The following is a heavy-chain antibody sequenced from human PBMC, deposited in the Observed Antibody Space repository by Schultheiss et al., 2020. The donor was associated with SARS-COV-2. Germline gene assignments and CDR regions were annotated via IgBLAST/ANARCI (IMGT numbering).Heavy chain of an antibody. CDR2: ISSSSSTI. CDR3: AKSPRHIVVVVAANYDY. V-gene: IGHV3-48*01. D-gene: IGHD2-15*01. Sequence: GGSLRLSCAASGFTFSSYSMNWVRQAPGKGLEWVSYISSSSSTIYYADSVKGRFTISRDNAKNSLYLQMNSLRAEDTAVYYCAKSPRHIVVVVAANYDYWGQGTLVTVSS. CDR1: GFTFSSYS. J-gene: IGHJ4*02.